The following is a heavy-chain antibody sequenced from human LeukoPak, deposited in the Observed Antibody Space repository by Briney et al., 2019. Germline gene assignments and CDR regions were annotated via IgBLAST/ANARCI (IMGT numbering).Heavy chain of an antibody. J-gene: IGHJ2*01. Sequence: GGSLRLSCSASGFTFSNYWMSWVRQAPGKGLEWVANIKGDGSKEDYVGSVMGRFTISRDNAKNSLYLEMNSLRVDDTAFYYCARATPSAYWYFDLWGPGTLVTVSS. V-gene: IGHV3-7*01. CDR2: IKGDGSKE. D-gene: IGHD6-25*01. CDR1: GFTFSNYW. CDR3: ARATPSAYWYFDL.